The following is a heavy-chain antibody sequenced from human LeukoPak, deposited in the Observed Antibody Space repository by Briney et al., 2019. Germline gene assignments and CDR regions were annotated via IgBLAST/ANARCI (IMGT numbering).Heavy chain of an antibody. CDR2: INPNSGGT. V-gene: IGHV1-2*04. J-gene: IGHJ6*02. D-gene: IGHD4-17*01. CDR1: GYTFTGYY. Sequence: ASVKVSCKASGYTFTGYYMHWVRQAPGQGLEWMGWINPNSGGTNYAQKFQGWVTMTRDTSISTAYMELSRLRSDDTAVYYCARDQMITVTTDYYYGMDVWGQGTTVTVSS. CDR3: ARDQMITVTTDYYYGMDV.